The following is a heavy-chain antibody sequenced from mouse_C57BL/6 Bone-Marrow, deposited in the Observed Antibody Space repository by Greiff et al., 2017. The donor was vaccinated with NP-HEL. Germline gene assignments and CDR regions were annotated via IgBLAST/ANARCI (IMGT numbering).Heavy chain of an antibody. V-gene: IGHV6-3*01. Sequence: EVQLVESGGGLVQPGGSMKLSCVASGFTFSNYWMNWVRQSPEKGLEWVAQIRLTSDNYATHYPVSVKGRFTISRDDSKSSVYLQMNNSRDEDTGIYYCTQDPNYYGSSSYYFDCWGKGTTLTVA. CDR2: IRLTSDNYAT. CDR3: TQDPNYYGSSSYYFDC. D-gene: IGHD1-1*01. CDR1: GFTFSNYW. J-gene: IGHJ2*01.